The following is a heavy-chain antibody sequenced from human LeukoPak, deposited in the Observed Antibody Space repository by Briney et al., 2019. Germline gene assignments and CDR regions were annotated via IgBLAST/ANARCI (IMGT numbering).Heavy chain of an antibody. Sequence: GGSLRLSCAASGFTFSSYAMHWVRQAPGKGLEWVAVISYDGSNKYYADSVKGRFTISRDNSKNTLYLQMNSLRAEDTAVYYCARDQNGGSCPDYWGQGTLVTVSS. V-gene: IGHV3-30*04. CDR2: ISYDGSNK. D-gene: IGHD2-15*01. J-gene: IGHJ4*02. CDR3: ARDQNGGSCPDY. CDR1: GFTFSSYA.